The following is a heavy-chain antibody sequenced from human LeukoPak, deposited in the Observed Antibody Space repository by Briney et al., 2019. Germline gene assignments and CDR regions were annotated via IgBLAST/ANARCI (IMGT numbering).Heavy chain of an antibody. D-gene: IGHD3-9*01. V-gene: IGHV4-61*05. J-gene: IGHJ4*02. CDR3: ARGVPDYDILTGTFDY. CDR2: IFYSGST. Sequence: SETLSLTCTVSGGSISSSSYYWGWIRQPPGKGLEWIGYIFYSGSTNYNPSLESRVTISVDTSKNQFSLKLSSVTAADTAMYYCARGVPDYDILTGTFDYWGQGTLVTVSS. CDR1: GGSISSSSYY.